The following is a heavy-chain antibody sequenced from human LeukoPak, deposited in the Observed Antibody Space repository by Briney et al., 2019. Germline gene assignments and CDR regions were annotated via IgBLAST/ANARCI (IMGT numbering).Heavy chain of an antibody. D-gene: IGHD3-3*01. CDR1: GFTIRTNY. V-gene: IGHV3-53*01. CDR2: IYSGGNT. CDR3: AGRTTIFCPSNY. J-gene: IGHJ4*02. Sequence: GGSLRLSCAASGFTIRTNYMSWVRQAPGKGLEWVSVIYSGGNTYYADSVKRRFTISRDNSKNRVYLQMNSLRAEDTAVYFCAGRTTIFCPSNYWGQGTLVTVSS.